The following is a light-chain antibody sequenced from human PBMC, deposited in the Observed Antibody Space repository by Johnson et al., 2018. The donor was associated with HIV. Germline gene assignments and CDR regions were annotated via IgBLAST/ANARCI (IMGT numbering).Light chain of an antibody. V-gene: IGLV1-51*02. CDR3: GTWDTRLSVLYV. J-gene: IGLJ1*01. Sequence: QSVLTQPPSVSAAPGQKVTISCSGSTSSIGNNYVSWYQHLPGTAPKLLIYENNKRPSGIPARFSGSKSGTSATLGITGLQTGDEADYYCGTWDTRLSVLYVFGSGTKVTVL. CDR1: TSSIGNNY. CDR2: ENN.